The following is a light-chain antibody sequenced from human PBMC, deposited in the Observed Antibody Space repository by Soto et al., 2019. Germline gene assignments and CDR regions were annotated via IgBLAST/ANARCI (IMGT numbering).Light chain of an antibody. CDR3: PQFNSSPFT. Sequence: DIQLTQSPSFLSASVGDRLTITCRASQDIRSSLAWYQQKPGKAPNLLIYTVSTLQSGVPSRFSGSRSGTAFTLTISSLQPEDFATYYCPQFNSSPFTFAGGIKVEI. J-gene: IGKJ4*01. CDR1: QDIRSS. V-gene: IGKV1-9*01. CDR2: TVS.